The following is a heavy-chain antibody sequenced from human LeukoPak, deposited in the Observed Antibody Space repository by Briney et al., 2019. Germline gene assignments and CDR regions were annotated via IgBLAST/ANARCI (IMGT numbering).Heavy chain of an antibody. CDR1: GESFSGYY. V-gene: IGHV4-34*01. J-gene: IGHJ6*02. CDR3: ARGASCGGDCYWEDYYYYGTNV. CDR2: INDSGTT. D-gene: IGHD2-21*02. Sequence: SSETLSLTCAVYGESFSGYYWGWISQPPGKGLGWIGEINDSGTTNYNPSLKSRVTISIDSSKNQFSLKLSSVTAADTAVYYCARGASCGGDCYWEDYYYYGTNVWGQGTTVTVSS.